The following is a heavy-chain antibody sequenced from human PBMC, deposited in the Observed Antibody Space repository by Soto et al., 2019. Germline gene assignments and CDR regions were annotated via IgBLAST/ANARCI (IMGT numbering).Heavy chain of an antibody. CDR1: GYTFTSYG. V-gene: IGHV1-18*01. J-gene: IGHJ6*02. Sequence: ASVKVSCKASGYTFTSYGISWVRQAPGQGLEWMGWISAYNGNTNYAQKLQGRVTKTTDTSTSTAYMELRSLRSDDTAVYYCARDQGTSSSWYQAYYYYGMDVWGQGTTVTVSS. CDR2: ISAYNGNT. CDR3: ARDQGTSSSWYQAYYYYGMDV. D-gene: IGHD6-13*01.